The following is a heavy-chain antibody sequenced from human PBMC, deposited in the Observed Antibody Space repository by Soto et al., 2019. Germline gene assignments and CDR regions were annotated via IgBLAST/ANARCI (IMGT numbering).Heavy chain of an antibody. Sequence: SETLSLTCTVSGGSISSSSYYWGWIRQPPGKGLEWIGSIYYSGSTYYNPSLKSRVTISVDTSKNQFSLKLSSVTAADTAVYYCARQSRVVVAATVAFDIWGQGTMVTVSS. V-gene: IGHV4-39*01. D-gene: IGHD2-15*01. CDR1: GGSISSSSYY. CDR3: ARQSRVVVAATVAFDI. CDR2: IYYSGST. J-gene: IGHJ3*02.